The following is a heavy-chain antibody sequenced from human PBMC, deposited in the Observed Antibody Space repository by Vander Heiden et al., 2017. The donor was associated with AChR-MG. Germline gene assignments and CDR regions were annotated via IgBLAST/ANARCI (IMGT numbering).Heavy chain of an antibody. J-gene: IGHJ4*02. D-gene: IGHD1-26*01. CDR2: INPSLDST. V-gene: IGHV1-46*01. CDR3: ARDVTGSFYFDF. Sequence: QVQLVQSGAEVKKPGASLKVSCKTSGFTFTNYHMHWVRQAPGQGLEWVGTINPSLDSTHYAQKFQGRVRMTRDTATKTVYMDTTRPRPEETAVYFWARDVTGSFYFDFRCQVTLVTVS. CDR1: GFTFTNYH.